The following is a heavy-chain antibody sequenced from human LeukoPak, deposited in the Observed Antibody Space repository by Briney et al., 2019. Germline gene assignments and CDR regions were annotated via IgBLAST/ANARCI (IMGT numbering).Heavy chain of an antibody. J-gene: IGHJ4*02. Sequence: PGRSLRLSCAASEFTFSSYATHWVRQAPGKGLEWVAVISYDGGNKYYADSVKGRFTISRDNSKNTLYLQMNSLRPEDTAVYYCARDHRPVTMVRGVMDYWGQGTLVTVSS. V-gene: IGHV3-30*04. CDR1: EFTFSSYA. CDR3: ARDHRPVTMVRGVMDY. CDR2: ISYDGGNK. D-gene: IGHD3-10*01.